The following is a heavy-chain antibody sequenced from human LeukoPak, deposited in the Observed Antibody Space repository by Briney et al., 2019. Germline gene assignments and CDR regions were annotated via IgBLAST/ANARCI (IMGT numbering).Heavy chain of an antibody. J-gene: IGHJ6*02. D-gene: IGHD6-6*01. CDR3: ARVGIAARPDLQYGMDV. CDR1: GFTFSSYG. Sequence: PGGSLRLSCAASGFTFSSYGMHWVRQAPGKGLEWVAVISYDGSNKYYADSVKGRFTISRDNSKNTLYLQMNSLRAEDTAVYYCARVGIAARPDLQYGMDVWGQGTTVTVSS. CDR2: ISYDGSNK. V-gene: IGHV3-30*03.